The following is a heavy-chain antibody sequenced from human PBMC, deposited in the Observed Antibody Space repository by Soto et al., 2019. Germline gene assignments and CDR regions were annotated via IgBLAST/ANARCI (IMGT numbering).Heavy chain of an antibody. CDR3: ARTTAVPNTLRSRYFFDY. V-gene: IGHV4-59*01. J-gene: IGHJ4*02. CDR2: VYYSGTT. CDR1: GGSISRYY. Sequence: SETMYLTCTVSGGSISRYYGTWIRQNPGKGLEWIGYVYYSGTTNYNPSLKSRVTISVDLSKNQFSLRLSSVTTADTALYYCARTTAVPNTLRSRYFFDYWGQGTLVTVSS. D-gene: IGHD4-17*01.